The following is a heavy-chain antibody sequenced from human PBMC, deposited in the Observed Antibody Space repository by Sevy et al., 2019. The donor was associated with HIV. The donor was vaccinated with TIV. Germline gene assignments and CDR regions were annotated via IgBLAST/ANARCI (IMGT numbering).Heavy chain of an antibody. V-gene: IGHV3-48*03. CDR3: ARDLPPSATTVAHFDC. D-gene: IGHD4-17*01. CDR1: GFTLSSYE. Sequence: GGSLRLSCAASGFTLSSYEMNWVRQAPGKGLEWVSYISHSGTTISYSDSVKGRFTISRDNARNSLYLQMNSLRAEDTAVYYCARDLPPSATTVAHFDCWGQGSLVTVSS. CDR2: ISHSGTTI. J-gene: IGHJ4*02.